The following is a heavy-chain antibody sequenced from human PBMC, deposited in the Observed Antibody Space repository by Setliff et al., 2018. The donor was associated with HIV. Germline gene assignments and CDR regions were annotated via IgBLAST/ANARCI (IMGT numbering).Heavy chain of an antibody. J-gene: IGHJ3*02. CDR2: IYASGRT. D-gene: IGHD3-22*01. Sequence: SETLYLTCTVSGGSISSGSYYWNWIRQPAGKGLEWIGRIYASGRTNYNPSLESRVTISLDTSKNQFSLKLYSVTAADTAVYYCAREDYYDSSGYAFEIWGQGTMVTVSS. CDR1: GGSISSGSYY. V-gene: IGHV4-61*02. CDR3: AREDYYDSSGYAFEI.